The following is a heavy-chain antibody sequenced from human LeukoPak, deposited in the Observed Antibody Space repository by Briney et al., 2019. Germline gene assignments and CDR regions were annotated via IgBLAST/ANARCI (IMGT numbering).Heavy chain of an antibody. J-gene: IGHJ4*02. CDR3: VKSGTWADFDS. V-gene: IGHV3-64D*09. D-gene: IGHD1-26*01. CDR1: GFTFSSYG. Sequence: GGSLRLSCSASGFTFSSYGMHWVRQAPGKGLEYVSGISNKGGSTYYADSVKGRFTISRDNPKNTLHLQMSSLRADDTAVYYCVKSGTWADFDSWGQGTLVTVSS. CDR2: ISNKGGST.